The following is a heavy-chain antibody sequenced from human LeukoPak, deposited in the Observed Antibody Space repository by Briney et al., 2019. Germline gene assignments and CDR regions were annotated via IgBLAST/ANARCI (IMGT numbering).Heavy chain of an antibody. CDR1: GLTFSSYA. J-gene: IGHJ4*02. V-gene: IGHV3-23*01. Sequence: PGGSLRLSCAVSGLTFSSYAMSWVRQAPGKGLEWVSGISGNGGRTYYADSVKGRFTISRDNSKNTLYLQMNSLRAEDTAVHYCAKEQIAVAGYYFDKCGQGTLVTVSS. CDR2: ISGNGGRT. CDR3: AKEQIAVAGYYFDK. D-gene: IGHD6-19*01.